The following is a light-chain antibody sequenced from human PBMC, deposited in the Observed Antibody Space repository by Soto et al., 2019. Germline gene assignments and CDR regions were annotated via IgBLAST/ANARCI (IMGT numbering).Light chain of an antibody. CDR2: GAS. CDR1: QSVSSNY. V-gene: IGKV3-20*01. J-gene: IGKJ1*01. CDR3: QQYDTSPRT. Sequence: PGERATLSCRASQSVSSNYLAWYQQKRGQAPRLLIYGASSRATGIPTRFSGSGSGTDFILTISRLEPEDFAVYYCQQYDTSPRTFGQGTKVEI.